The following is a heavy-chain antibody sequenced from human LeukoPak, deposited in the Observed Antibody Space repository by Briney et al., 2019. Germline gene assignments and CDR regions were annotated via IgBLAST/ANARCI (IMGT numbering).Heavy chain of an antibody. D-gene: IGHD3-22*01. CDR3: AKGSGYYYDSSGTDY. CDR1: GFTFDNYA. Sequence: GGSLRLSCAASGFTFDNYAMHWVRQAPGKGLEWVSGISWNSGSIGYADSVKGRFTISRDNAKNSLYLQMNSLRAEDMALYYCAKGSGYYYDSSGTDYWGQGTLVTVSS. J-gene: IGHJ4*02. V-gene: IGHV3-9*03. CDR2: ISWNSGSI.